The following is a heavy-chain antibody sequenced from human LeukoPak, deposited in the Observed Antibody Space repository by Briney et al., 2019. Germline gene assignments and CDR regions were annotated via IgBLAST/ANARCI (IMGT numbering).Heavy chain of an antibody. CDR3: ARLTGAPDY. D-gene: IGHD1-1*01. Sequence: SETPSLTCAVYGGSFSGYYWSWIRQPPGKGLEWIGEINHSGSTNYNPSLKSRVTISVDTSKNQFSLKLSSVTAADTAVYYCARLTGAPDYWGQGTLVTVSS. CDR2: INHSGST. V-gene: IGHV4-34*01. J-gene: IGHJ4*02. CDR1: GGSFSGYY.